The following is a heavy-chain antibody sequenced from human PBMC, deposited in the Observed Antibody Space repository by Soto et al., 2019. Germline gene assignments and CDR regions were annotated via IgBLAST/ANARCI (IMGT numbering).Heavy chain of an antibody. CDR3: ARVSGYSSGWYSY. D-gene: IGHD6-19*01. J-gene: IGHJ4*02. CDR2: IWYDGSNK. CDR1: GLTVSSYG. Sequence: QVQLVESGGAVVQPGRSLRLSCAASGLTVSSYGMHWVRQAPGKGLEWVAVIWYDGSNKYYADSVTGRFTISGDTSKNTLYLQMNTLRAEYTAVYYCARVSGYSSGWYSYWGQGTLVTVSS. V-gene: IGHV3-33*01.